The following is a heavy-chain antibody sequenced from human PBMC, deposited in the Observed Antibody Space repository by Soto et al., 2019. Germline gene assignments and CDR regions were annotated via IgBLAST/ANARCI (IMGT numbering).Heavy chain of an antibody. J-gene: IGHJ5*02. Sequence: EVQLLESGGGLVQPGGSLRLSCAASGFTFSSYAMSWVRQAPGKGLEWVSAISGSGGSTYYADSVKGRFTISRDNSKNTLYLQMNSLRAEDTAVYYCAKKSEGLYSSGWYQDWFDPWGQGTLVTVSS. CDR3: AKKSEGLYSSGWYQDWFDP. CDR1: GFTFSSYA. CDR2: ISGSGGST. D-gene: IGHD6-19*01. V-gene: IGHV3-23*01.